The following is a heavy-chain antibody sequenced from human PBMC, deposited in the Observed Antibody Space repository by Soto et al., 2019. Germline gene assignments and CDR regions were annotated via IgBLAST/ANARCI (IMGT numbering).Heavy chain of an antibody. Sequence: GSLKISCKGSGCSFTSYWIGWARQMPGKGLEWMGMFYPADSATRYSPSFQGQVTISVDKSISTAYLQWSSLKASDTAMYYCARSVSMVSYYYMDVWGKGTTVTVSS. CDR2: FYPADSAT. J-gene: IGHJ6*03. CDR1: GCSFTSYW. V-gene: IGHV5-51*01. CDR3: ARSVSMVSYYYMDV. D-gene: IGHD2-8*01.